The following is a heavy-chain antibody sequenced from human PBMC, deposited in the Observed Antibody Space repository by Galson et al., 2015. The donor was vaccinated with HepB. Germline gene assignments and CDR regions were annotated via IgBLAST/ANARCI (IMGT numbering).Heavy chain of an antibody. J-gene: IGHJ4*02. CDR2: ISISGFST. CDR1: GFPFSGSA. CDR3: ALGGDRRYLDY. V-gene: IGHV3-23*01. D-gene: IGHD2-21*02. Sequence: SLRLSCAGSGFPFSGSAMSWVRQTPAKGLEWVAGISISGFSTFYADAVRGRLTISRDISNNTLYLQMDSLRTDDTAVYYCALGGDRRYLDYWGQGARVTVSS.